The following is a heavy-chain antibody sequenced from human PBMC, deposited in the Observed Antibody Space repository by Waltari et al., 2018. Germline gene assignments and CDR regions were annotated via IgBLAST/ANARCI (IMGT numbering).Heavy chain of an antibody. D-gene: IGHD3-16*01. CDR3: ARGKSWGLDALDV. CDR2: MSPHSGDT. Sequence: QVQLMQSGAEVKKPGASVKVSCKTSGDTFTNYASNWVRLATGQGLEWMGWMSPHSGDTGYADKFQGRVTMTWNTSITTAHMELRGLNSDDTAVYYCARGKSWGLDALDVWGQGEVVTVSS. CDR1: GDTFTNYA. J-gene: IGHJ3*01. V-gene: IGHV1-8*01.